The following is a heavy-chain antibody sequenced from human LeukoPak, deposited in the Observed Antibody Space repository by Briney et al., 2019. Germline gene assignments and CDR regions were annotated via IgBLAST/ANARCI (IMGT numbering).Heavy chain of an antibody. Sequence: PGGSLRLSCAASGFTFSSYEMNWVRQAPGKGLEWVSYISSSGSTIYYADSVKGRFTISRDNAKNSLYLQMNSLRAEDTAVYYCAREGLDVLRYFDWPRGGFDYWGQGTLVTVSS. D-gene: IGHD3-9*01. J-gene: IGHJ4*02. CDR2: ISSSGSTI. CDR1: GFTFSSYE. V-gene: IGHV3-48*03. CDR3: AREGLDVLRYFDWPRGGFDY.